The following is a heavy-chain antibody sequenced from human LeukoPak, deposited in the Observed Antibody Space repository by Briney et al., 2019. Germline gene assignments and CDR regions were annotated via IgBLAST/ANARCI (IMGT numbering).Heavy chain of an antibody. CDR1: GYTFTGYY. Sequence: ASVKVSCKASGYTFTGYYMHWVRQAPGQGLEWMGWINPNSGGTNSAQKFQGRVTMTRDTSISTAYMELSSRRSEDTAVYYCARGRLGRGWFDPWGQGTLVTVSS. J-gene: IGHJ5*02. D-gene: IGHD6-25*01. V-gene: IGHV1-2*02. CDR3: ARGRLGRGWFDP. CDR2: INPNSGGT.